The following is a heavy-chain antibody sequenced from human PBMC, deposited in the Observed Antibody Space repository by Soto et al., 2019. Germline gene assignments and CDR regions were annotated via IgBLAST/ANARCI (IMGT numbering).Heavy chain of an antibody. CDR3: ARDPPVVGATSWFDP. CDR2: ISAYNGNT. Sequence: GASGKVSCKASGYTFTSYGISWVRQAPGQGLEGMGWISAYNGNTNYAQKLQGRVTMTPDTSTSTAYMELRSLRSDDTAVYYCARDPPVVGATSWFDPWGQGTLVTVSS. D-gene: IGHD1-26*01. CDR1: GYTFTSYG. V-gene: IGHV1-18*01. J-gene: IGHJ5*02.